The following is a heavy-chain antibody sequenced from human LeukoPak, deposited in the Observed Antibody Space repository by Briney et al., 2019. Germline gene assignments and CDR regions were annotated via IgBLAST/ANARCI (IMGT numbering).Heavy chain of an antibody. V-gene: IGHV4-34*01. J-gene: IGHJ5*02. Sequence: SETLPLTCAVYGGSFSGYYWSWIRQPPGKGLEWIGEINHSGSTNYNPSLKSRVTISVDTSKNKFSLKLSSVTAADTAVYYCARVHLAAAGTCWFDPWGQGTLVTVSS. CDR1: GGSFSGYY. CDR3: ARVHLAAAGTCWFDP. CDR2: INHSGST. D-gene: IGHD6-13*01.